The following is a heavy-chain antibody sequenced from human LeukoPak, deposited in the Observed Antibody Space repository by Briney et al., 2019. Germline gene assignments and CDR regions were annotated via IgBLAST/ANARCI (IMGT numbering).Heavy chain of an antibody. Sequence: GGSLRLSCAASGFTFSSYSMNWVRQAPGKGLEWVSYISSSSSTIYYADSVKGRFTISRDNAKNSLYLQMNSLRAEDTAVYYCTTDLMSISDYVWGSYRDAFDIWGQGTMVTVSS. CDR3: TTDLMSISDYVWGSYRDAFDI. J-gene: IGHJ3*02. V-gene: IGHV3-48*01. CDR1: GFTFSSYS. CDR2: ISSSSSTI. D-gene: IGHD3-16*02.